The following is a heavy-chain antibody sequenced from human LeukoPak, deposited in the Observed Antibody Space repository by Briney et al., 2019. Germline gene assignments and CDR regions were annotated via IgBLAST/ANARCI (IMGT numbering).Heavy chain of an antibody. Sequence: GGSLRLSCGASGFTFSSYWMHWVRQAPGKGRVWVSRINSDGSSTSYADSVKGRFTISRDNAKNTLYLQMNSLRAEDTAVYYCATGRVVITRDYFDYWGQGTLVTVSS. V-gene: IGHV3-74*01. D-gene: IGHD3-22*01. CDR3: ATGRVVITRDYFDY. CDR2: INSDGSST. CDR1: GFTFSSYW. J-gene: IGHJ4*02.